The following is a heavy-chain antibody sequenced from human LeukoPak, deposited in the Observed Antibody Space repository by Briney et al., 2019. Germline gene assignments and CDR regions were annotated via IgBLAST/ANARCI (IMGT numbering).Heavy chain of an antibody. J-gene: IGHJ5*02. V-gene: IGHV1-8*01. Sequence: ASVKVSCKASGYTFTSYDINWVRQAPGQGLERMGWMNPKTGNTGYAQNFQGRVTMTRDTSISTAYMELSSLRSEDTAVYYCARGLFWFGDLKTHWFDPWGQGTQVTVSS. CDR3: ARGLFWFGDLKTHWFDP. CDR1: GYTFTSYD. CDR2: MNPKTGNT. D-gene: IGHD3-10*01.